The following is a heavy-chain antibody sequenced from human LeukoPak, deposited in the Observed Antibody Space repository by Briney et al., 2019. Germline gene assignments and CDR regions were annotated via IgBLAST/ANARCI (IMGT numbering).Heavy chain of an antibody. D-gene: IGHD3-22*01. CDR3: AKRGVVIRVILVGFHKEAYYFDS. Sequence: GGSLRLSCAVSGITLSNYAMSWVRQAPGKGLEWVARISGSGGGTNYADSVKGRFTISRDNPKNTLYLQMNNLRADDTAVYFCAKRGVVIRVILVGFHKEAYYFDSWGQGALVTVSS. J-gene: IGHJ4*02. CDR1: GITLSNYA. CDR2: ISGSGGGT. V-gene: IGHV3-23*01.